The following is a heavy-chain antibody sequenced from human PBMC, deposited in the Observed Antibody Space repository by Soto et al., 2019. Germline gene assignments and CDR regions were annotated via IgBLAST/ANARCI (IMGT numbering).Heavy chain of an antibody. V-gene: IGHV3-30*18. D-gene: IGHD3-3*01. CDR1: GFTFSSYG. Sequence: GGSLRLSCAASGFTFSSYGMHWVRQAPGKGLEWVAVISYDGSNKYYADSVKGRFTISRDNSKNTLYLQMNSLRAEDTAVYYCAKDPGSYDFWSEHFAYWGQGTLGTVSS. J-gene: IGHJ4*02. CDR3: AKDPGSYDFWSEHFAY. CDR2: ISYDGSNK.